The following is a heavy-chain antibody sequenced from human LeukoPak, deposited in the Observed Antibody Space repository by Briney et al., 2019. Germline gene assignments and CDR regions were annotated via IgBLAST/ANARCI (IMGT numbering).Heavy chain of an antibody. Sequence: PPGGSLRLSCAASGFTFSSYAMSWVRQAPGKGLEWVSAISGSGGSTYYADSVKGRFTISRDNSKNTLYLQMNSLRAEDTAVYYCAKRGGRITMVRGPDGYYFDYWGQGTLVTVSS. D-gene: IGHD3-10*01. CDR1: GFTFSSYA. CDR3: AKRGGRITMVRGPDGYYFDY. J-gene: IGHJ4*02. CDR2: ISGSGGST. V-gene: IGHV3-23*01.